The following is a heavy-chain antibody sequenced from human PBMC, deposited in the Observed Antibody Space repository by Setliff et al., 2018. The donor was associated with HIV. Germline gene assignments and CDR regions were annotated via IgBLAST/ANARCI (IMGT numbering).Heavy chain of an antibody. CDR2: IYSSGST. Sequence: ETLSLTCTVSGGSISTYYWNWIRQPPGKGLEWIGYIYSSGSTNYNPSRKSRVTISVDTSKNQLSLKLSSVTAADTAVYYCARAGRGSGRYVYSFDYWGQGSLVTVSS. J-gene: IGHJ4*02. D-gene: IGHD1-26*01. CDR3: ARAGRGSGRYVYSFDY. CDR1: GGSISTYY. V-gene: IGHV4-4*08.